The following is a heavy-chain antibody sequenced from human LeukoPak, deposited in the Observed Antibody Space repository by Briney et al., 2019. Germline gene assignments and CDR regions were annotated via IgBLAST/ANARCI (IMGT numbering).Heavy chain of an antibody. CDR2: IYHSGST. J-gene: IGHJ5*02. Sequence: SQTLSLTCAVSGGSISSGGYSWSWIRQPPGKGLEGIGYIYHSGSTYYPPSLKSRVTISVDRSKNQFSLKLSSVTAADTAVYYCARGLSRGAPDWFDPWGQGTLVTVSS. V-gene: IGHV4-30-2*01. CDR1: GGSISSGGYS. D-gene: IGHD3-10*01. CDR3: ARGLSRGAPDWFDP.